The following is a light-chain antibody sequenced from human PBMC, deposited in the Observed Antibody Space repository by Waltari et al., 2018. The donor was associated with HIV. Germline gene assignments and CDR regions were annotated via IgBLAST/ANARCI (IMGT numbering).Light chain of an antibody. J-gene: IGLJ2*01. CDR1: SSAIGAYDY. CDR3: SSYGDSLRVL. CDR2: EVT. V-gene: IGLV2-8*01. Sequence: QSALTQPPSASGSLGQSVTISCTGSSSAIGAYDYVSWFHQHPHSAPKLLLYEVTRRPSTVSDRFSGSRSGYTAFLTVAGLQPDDEATYFCSSYGDSLRVLFGGGTNVTVL.